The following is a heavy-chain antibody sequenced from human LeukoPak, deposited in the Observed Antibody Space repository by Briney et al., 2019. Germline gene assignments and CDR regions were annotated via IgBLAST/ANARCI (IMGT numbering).Heavy chain of an antibody. CDR1: GFTFSSYG. V-gene: IGHV3-33*01. CDR2: IWYDGSNK. D-gene: IGHD5-12*01. Sequence: GGSLKLSCAASGFTFSSYGMHWVRQAPGKGLEWVAVIWYDGSNKYYADSVKGRFTISRDNSKNTLYLQMNSLRAEDTAVYYCARDIVATIGYGMDVWGKGTTVTVSS. J-gene: IGHJ6*04. CDR3: ARDIVATIGYGMDV.